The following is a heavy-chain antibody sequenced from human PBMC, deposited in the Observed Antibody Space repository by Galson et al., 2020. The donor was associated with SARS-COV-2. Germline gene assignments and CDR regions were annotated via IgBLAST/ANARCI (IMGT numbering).Heavy chain of an antibody. J-gene: IGHJ6*02. V-gene: IGHV3-30*04. Sequence: GGSLRLSCAASGFTFSSYAMHWVRQAPGKGLEWVAVISYDGSNKYYADSVQGRFTISRDNSKNTLYLQMNSLRAEDTAVYYCARGLSSLHRYCSGGSCSSGLEGMDVWGQGTTVTVSS. CDR2: ISYDGSNK. CDR3: ARGLSSLHRYCSGGSCSSGLEGMDV. D-gene: IGHD2-15*01. CDR1: GFTFSSYA.